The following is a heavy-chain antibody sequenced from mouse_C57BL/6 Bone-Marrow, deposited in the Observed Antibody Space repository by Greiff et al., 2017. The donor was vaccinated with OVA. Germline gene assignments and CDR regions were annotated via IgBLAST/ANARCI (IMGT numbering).Heavy chain of an antibody. D-gene: IGHD2-4*01. CDR2: IDPSDSYT. V-gene: IGHV1-50*01. CDR3: ATGAYDYAFDY. Sequence: VQLQQPGAELVKPGASVKLSCKASGYTFTSYWMQWVKQRPGQGLEWIGEIDPSDSYTNYNQKFKGKATLTVDTSSSTAYMQLSSLTSEDSAVYFCATGAYDYAFDYWGQGTTLTVSS. CDR1: GYTFTSYW. J-gene: IGHJ2*01.